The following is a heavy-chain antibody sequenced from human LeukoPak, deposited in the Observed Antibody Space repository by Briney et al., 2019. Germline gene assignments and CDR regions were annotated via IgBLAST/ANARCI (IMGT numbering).Heavy chain of an antibody. CDR2: INHSGST. CDR3: ARAANSGSYRLRPHRKYYFDY. CDR1: GGSFSGYY. J-gene: IGHJ4*02. Sequence: PSETLSLTCAVYGGSFSGYYWSWIRQPPGKGLEWIGEINHSGSTNYNPSLKSRVTISVDTSKNQFSLKLSSVTAADTAVYYCARAANSGSYRLRPHRKYYFDYWGQGTLVTVSS. D-gene: IGHD1-26*01. V-gene: IGHV4-34*01.